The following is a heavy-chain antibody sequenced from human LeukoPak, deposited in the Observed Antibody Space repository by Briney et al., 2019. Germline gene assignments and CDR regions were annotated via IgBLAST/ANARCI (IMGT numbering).Heavy chain of an antibody. CDR1: GYTFTSYG. V-gene: IGHV1-18*01. J-gene: IGHJ5*02. Sequence: ASVKVSCKASGYTFTSYGISWVRQAPGQGLEWMGWISGYNGTTNYAQKLQGRVTMTTDTSTSTAYMELRSLRSDDTAVYYCARDGRSTGITIFGVVIIAYNWFDPWGQGTLVTVSS. CDR2: ISGYNGTT. D-gene: IGHD3-3*01. CDR3: ARDGRSTGITIFGVVIIAYNWFDP.